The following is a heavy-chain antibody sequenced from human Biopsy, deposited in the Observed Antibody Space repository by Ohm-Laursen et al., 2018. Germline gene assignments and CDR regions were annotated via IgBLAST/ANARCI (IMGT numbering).Heavy chain of an antibody. CDR3: ARRSAANWYFNL. Sequence: SDTLSLTCSVSGGSTNDYFWSWIRQPAGETLEWIGRIYSSGGSTYNPSLQSRVTISLDTSNNQLSLRLRSVTAADAAVYYCARRSAANWYFNLWGRGTLVTVSP. CDR1: GGSTNDYF. D-gene: IGHD6-25*01. J-gene: IGHJ2*01. V-gene: IGHV4-4*07. CDR2: IYSSGGS.